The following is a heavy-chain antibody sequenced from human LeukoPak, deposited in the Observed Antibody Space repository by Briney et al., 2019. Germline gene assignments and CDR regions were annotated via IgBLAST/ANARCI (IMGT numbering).Heavy chain of an antibody. CDR2: ISDSGGSA. CDR3: ARQGSEIDY. J-gene: IGHJ4*02. CDR1: GFTFSRYA. V-gene: IGHV3-23*01. Sequence: GGSLRLSCAASGFTFSRYAMTWVRQAPGKGLEWVSTISDSGGSAYYADSVKGRFTISRDNSKNTLYLQMNSLRAEDTAMYYCARQGSEIDYWGQGTLVTVSS.